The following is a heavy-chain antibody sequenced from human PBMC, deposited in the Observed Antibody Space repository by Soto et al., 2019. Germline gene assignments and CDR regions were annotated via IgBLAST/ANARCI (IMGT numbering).Heavy chain of an antibody. D-gene: IGHD5-18*01. CDR1: GFTFSSYS. CDR2: ISSSSSTI. CDR3: ARDAFIQLWGSEKFDY. V-gene: IGHV3-48*02. J-gene: IGHJ4*02. Sequence: EVQLVESGGGLVQPGGSLRLSSAASGFTFSSYSMNWVRQAPGKGLEWVSYISSSSSTIYYADSVKGRFTISRDNAKNSLYLQMNSLRDEDTAVYYCARDAFIQLWGSEKFDYWGQGTLVTVSS.